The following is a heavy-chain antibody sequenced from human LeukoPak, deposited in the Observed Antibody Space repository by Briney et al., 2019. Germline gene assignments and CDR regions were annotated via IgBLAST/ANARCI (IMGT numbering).Heavy chain of an antibody. D-gene: IGHD6-19*01. J-gene: IGHJ4*02. CDR2: TYYRSKWYN. V-gene: IGHV6-1*01. CDR1: GDSVSSNSGA. CDR3: ARGGTSSGPGFDY. Sequence: SQTLSLTCAISGDSVSSNSGAWNWIRQSPSRGLEWLGRTYYRSKWYNEYAVSVKSRISINPDTSKSQFSLQLNSVTPEDTAVYYCARGGTSSGPGFDYWGQGTPVIVSA.